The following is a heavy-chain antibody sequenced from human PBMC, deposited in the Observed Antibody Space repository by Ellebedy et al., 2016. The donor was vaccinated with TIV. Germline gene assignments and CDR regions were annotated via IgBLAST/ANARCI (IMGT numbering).Heavy chain of an antibody. CDR1: GFTVSTNY. CDR3: ARGALGSCSGVRCYPFDY. CDR2: IVGVGGNK. J-gene: IGHJ4*02. V-gene: IGHV3-23*01. D-gene: IGHD2-15*01. Sequence: GGSLRLSXAASGFTVSTNYMTWVRQTPGKGLEWVASIVGVGGNKYHADSVRGRFTISRDNSKNTMYLQMNSLRAEDAALYYCARGALGSCSGVRCYPFDYWGQGILVSVSS.